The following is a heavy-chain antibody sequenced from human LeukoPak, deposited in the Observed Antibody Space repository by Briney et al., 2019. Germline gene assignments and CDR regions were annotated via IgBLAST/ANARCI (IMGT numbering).Heavy chain of an antibody. Sequence: ASVKVSCKASGYTFTSYGVSWVRQAPGQGLEWMGWISAYNGNTNYAQKFQGRVTITADKSTSTAYMELSSLRSEDTAVYYCARDSSGWLRAFDIWGQGTMVTVSS. CDR2: ISAYNGNT. D-gene: IGHD6-19*01. J-gene: IGHJ3*02. CDR3: ARDSSGWLRAFDI. CDR1: GYTFTSYG. V-gene: IGHV1-18*01.